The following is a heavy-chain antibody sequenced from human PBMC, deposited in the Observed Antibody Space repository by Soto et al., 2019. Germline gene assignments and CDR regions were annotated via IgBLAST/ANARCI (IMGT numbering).Heavy chain of an antibody. D-gene: IGHD1-26*01. J-gene: IGHJ4*02. Sequence: EVQLLESGGGLVQPGGSLRLSCAASGFTFSSYAMRWVRQAPGKGLEWVSAISGSGGSTYHADSVKGRFTISRDNSKNTPYLQMNSLRADDTAVYYCARRGSGSYYDYWGQGTLATVSS. CDR2: ISGSGGST. CDR1: GFTFSSYA. V-gene: IGHV3-23*01. CDR3: ARRGSGSYYDY.